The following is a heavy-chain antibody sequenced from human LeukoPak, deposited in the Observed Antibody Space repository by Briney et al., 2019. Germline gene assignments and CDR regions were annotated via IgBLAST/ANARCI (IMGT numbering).Heavy chain of an antibody. CDR1: GYSFTSYW. CDR3: ARHDYFDSSGYLGQH. J-gene: IGHJ1*01. D-gene: IGHD3-22*01. V-gene: IGHV5-51*01. CDR2: IYPGDSDT. Sequence: GESLKISCKGSGYSFTSYWIGWVRQMPGKGLEWMGIIYPGDSDTRYCPSFAGQVTTSANKSINTAYMQWSSLKASDTAMYSCARHDYFDSSGYLGQHWGQGTLVIVSS.